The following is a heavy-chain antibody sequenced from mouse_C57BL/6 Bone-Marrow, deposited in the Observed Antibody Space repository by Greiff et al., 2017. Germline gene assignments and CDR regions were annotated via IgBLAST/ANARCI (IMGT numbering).Heavy chain of an antibody. Sequence: EVKLQESVAELVRPGASVKLSCTASGFNIKNTYMHWVKQRPEQGLEWIGRIDPANGNTKYAPKFQGKATITADTSSNTAYLQLSSLTSEDTAIYYCARVFSTIVTPYYAMDYWGQGTSVTVSS. J-gene: IGHJ4*01. D-gene: IGHD2-5*01. V-gene: IGHV14-3*01. CDR2: IDPANGNT. CDR1: GFNIKNTY. CDR3: ARVFSTIVTPYYAMDY.